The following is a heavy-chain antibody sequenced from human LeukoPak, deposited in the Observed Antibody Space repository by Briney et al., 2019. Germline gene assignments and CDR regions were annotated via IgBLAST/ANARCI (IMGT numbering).Heavy chain of an antibody. CDR2: IYYSGST. CDR1: GGSISSSSYY. Sequence: PSETLSLTCTVSGGSISSSSYYWGWIRQPPGKGLEWIGSIYYSGSTYYNPSLKSRVTISVDMSKNQFSLKLSSVTAADTAVYYCARLGRGSFLSYFDYWGQGTLVTVSS. D-gene: IGHD1-26*01. CDR3: ARLGRGSFLSYFDY. V-gene: IGHV4-39*07. J-gene: IGHJ4*02.